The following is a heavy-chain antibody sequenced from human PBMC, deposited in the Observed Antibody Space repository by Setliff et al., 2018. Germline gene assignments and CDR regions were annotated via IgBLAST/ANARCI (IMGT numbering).Heavy chain of an antibody. J-gene: IGHJ4*02. CDR2: IKSYNGDT. V-gene: IGHV1-18*01. CDR3: ARINFYVSSGYYYAPEL. CDR1: GYSFTSFS. D-gene: IGHD3-22*01. Sequence: ASVKVSCKASGYSFTSFSITWVRQAPGQGLEWMGYIKSYNGDTYFARNLQGRLSMTTDASSSTAYMELTSLRSDDTAMYYCARINFYVSSGYYYAPELWGQGTTVTVSS.